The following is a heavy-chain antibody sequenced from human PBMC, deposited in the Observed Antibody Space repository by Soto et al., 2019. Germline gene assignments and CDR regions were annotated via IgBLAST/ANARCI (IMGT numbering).Heavy chain of an antibody. D-gene: IGHD3-10*01. V-gene: IGHV4-30-4*01. CDR2: IYHSGST. CDR1: GGSISSGDYY. Sequence: PSETLSLTCTVSGGSISSGDYYWGWIRQPPGKGLEWIGYIYHSGSTYYNPSLKSRVTISVDTSKNQFSLKLSSVTAADTAVYYCARGGVIITWGQATLVTVSS. J-gene: IGHJ4*02. CDR3: ARGGVIIT.